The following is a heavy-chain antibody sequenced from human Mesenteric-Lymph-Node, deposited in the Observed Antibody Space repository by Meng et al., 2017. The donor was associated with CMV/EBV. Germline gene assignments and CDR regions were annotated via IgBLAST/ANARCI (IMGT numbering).Heavy chain of an antibody. J-gene: IGHJ4*02. D-gene: IGHD2-15*01. CDR3: ARSPGWWFLDY. Sequence: SETLSLTCAVSGDSISSHYWWSWVRQAPGKGLEWIGEISHSVSTKYKSSLQSRVTISVDKTKNHFSLRLTSVTAADTGVYFCARSPGWWFLDYWGQGTLVTVSS. CDR1: GDSISSHYW. CDR2: ISHSVST. V-gene: IGHV4-4*02.